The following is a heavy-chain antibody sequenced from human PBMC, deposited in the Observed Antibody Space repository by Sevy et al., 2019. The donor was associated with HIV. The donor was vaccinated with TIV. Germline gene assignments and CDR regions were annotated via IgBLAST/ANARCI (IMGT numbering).Heavy chain of an antibody. CDR1: GLNFSKYS. V-gene: IGHV3-48*02. D-gene: IGHD3-3*01. J-gene: IGHJ6*02. CDR3: ARDYDFWSGYTALSYYSLSYYYGMDV. Sequence: GGSLRLSCAASGLNFSKYSFNWVRQAPEKGLEWISHISRSGTTTYYAESVKGRFTVSRDNAKNSLYLQMGSLRDVDTAVYYCARDYDFWSGYTALSYYSLSYYYGMDVWGQGTTVTVSS. CDR2: ISRSGTTT.